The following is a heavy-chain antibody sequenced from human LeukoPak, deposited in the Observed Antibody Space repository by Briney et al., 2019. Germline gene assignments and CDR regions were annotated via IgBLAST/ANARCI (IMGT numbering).Heavy chain of an antibody. Sequence: SVKVSCKASGGTFSSYAISWVRQAPRQGLEWMGGIIPIFGTANCAQKFQGRVTITTDESTSTAYMELSSLRSEDTAVYYCARDRIEADRYFDYWGQGTLVTVSS. CDR3: ARDRIEADRYFDY. V-gene: IGHV1-69*05. J-gene: IGHJ4*02. CDR1: GGTFSSYA. CDR2: IIPIFGTA. D-gene: IGHD6-13*01.